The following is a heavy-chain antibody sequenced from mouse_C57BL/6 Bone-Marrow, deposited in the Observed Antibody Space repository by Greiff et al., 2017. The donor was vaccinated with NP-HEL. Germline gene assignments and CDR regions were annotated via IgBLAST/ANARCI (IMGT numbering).Heavy chain of an antibody. V-gene: IGHV1-69*01. J-gene: IGHJ3*01. CDR1: GYTFTSYW. CDR2: IDPSDSYT. D-gene: IGHD1-1*01. Sequence: QVQLQQPGAELVMPGASVKLSCKASGYTFTSYWMHWVKQRPGQGLEWIGEIDPSDSYTNYNQKFKGKSTLTVDKSSSTAYMQLSSLTSEDSAVYYCVVYYYGSSYSFAYWGKGTLVTVSA. CDR3: VVYYYGSSYSFAY.